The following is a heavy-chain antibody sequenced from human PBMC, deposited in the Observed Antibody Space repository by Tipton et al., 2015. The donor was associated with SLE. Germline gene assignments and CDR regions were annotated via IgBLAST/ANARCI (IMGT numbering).Heavy chain of an antibody. V-gene: IGHV4-30-4*01. CDR1: GGSLSGGDYY. CDR2: IYHSGNT. CDR3: ARGNSGFDY. Sequence: TLSLTCTVSGGSLSGGDYYWGWIRQPPGKGLAWIGFIYHSGNTFYNPSLESRLTMLVDTSKNQFSLTLTSVTAADTAVYYCARGNSGFDYWGQGNLVTVSS. J-gene: IGHJ4*02. D-gene: IGHD1-1*01.